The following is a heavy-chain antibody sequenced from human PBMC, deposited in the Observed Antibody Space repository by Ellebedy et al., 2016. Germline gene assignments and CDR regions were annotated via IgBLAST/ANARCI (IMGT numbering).Heavy chain of an antibody. Sequence: GRSLRLSCAASGFTFSRCPMHWVRQAPGKGLQWVAVISSDGSNKDHADSVKGRFTISRDNSKNTLYLQMNSLRGEDTAVYYCVREPPEQWLERFDYWGLGTLVTVSS. V-gene: IGHV3-30*04. CDR2: ISSDGSNK. CDR3: VREPPEQWLERFDY. CDR1: GFTFSRCP. D-gene: IGHD6-19*01. J-gene: IGHJ4*02.